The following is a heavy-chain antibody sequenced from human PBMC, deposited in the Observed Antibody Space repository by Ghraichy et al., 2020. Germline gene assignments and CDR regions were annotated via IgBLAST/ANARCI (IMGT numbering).Heavy chain of an antibody. CDR3: AKQYTGSYLGYFDY. D-gene: IGHD3-10*01. Sequence: GGSRLSCAASGFTFSSYAMSWVRQAPGKGLEWVSAISGSGGSTYYADSVKGRFTISRDNSKNTLYLQMNSLRAEDTAVYYCAKQYTGSYLGYFDYWGQGTLVTVSS. CDR1: GFTFSSYA. CDR2: ISGSGGST. J-gene: IGHJ4*02. V-gene: IGHV3-23*01.